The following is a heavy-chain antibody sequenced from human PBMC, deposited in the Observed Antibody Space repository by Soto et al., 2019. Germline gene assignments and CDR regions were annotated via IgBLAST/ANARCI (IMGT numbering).Heavy chain of an antibody. D-gene: IGHD3-10*01. Sequence: PGGSLRLSCAASGFTFGHYVMYWVRQAPGKGLEGVAFISYDGSNQYYADSVKGRFTISRENSKNMLYLQMNSLRAEDTAVYYCARDASCPDYWGQGTLVTVSS. CDR1: GFTFGHYV. J-gene: IGHJ4*02. CDR3: ARDASCPDY. CDR2: ISYDGSNQ. V-gene: IGHV3-30-3*01.